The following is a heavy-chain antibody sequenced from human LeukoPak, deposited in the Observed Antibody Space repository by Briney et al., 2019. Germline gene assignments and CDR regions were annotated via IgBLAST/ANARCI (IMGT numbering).Heavy chain of an antibody. CDR1: GGTFSSYA. D-gene: IGHD3-22*01. V-gene: IGHV1-69*01. CDR2: IIPIFGTA. CDR3: ARDRYDSSGYYSWSFDY. Sequence: SVKVSCKASGGTFSSYAISWVRQAPGQGLEWMGGIIPIFGTANYAQKFQGRVTITADESTSTAYMELSSLRSEDTAVYYCARDRYDSSGYYSWSFDYRGQGTPVTVSP. J-gene: IGHJ4*02.